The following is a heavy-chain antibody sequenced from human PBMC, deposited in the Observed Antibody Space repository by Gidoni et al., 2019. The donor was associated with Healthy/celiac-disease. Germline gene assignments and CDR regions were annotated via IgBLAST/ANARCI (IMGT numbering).Heavy chain of an antibody. J-gene: IGHJ4*02. Sequence: QVQLQQWGAGLLKPSETLPLTCAVYGGSFSGYYWSWIRQPPGKGLEWIGEINHSGSTNYNPSLKSRVTISVDTSKNQFSLKLSSVTAADTAVYYCARAYVRTLDYWGQGTLVTVSS. CDR1: GGSFSGYY. CDR2: INHSGST. D-gene: IGHD3-16*01. CDR3: ARAYVRTLDY. V-gene: IGHV4-34*01.